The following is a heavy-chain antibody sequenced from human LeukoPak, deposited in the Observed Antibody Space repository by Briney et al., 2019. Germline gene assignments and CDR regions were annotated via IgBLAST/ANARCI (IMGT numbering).Heavy chain of an antibody. CDR3: ACPHDYGDYVGAFII. D-gene: IGHD4-17*01. CDR2: ISYDGSNK. J-gene: IGHJ3*02. Sequence: GSLRLSCAASGFTFSNYGMHWVRQPPGKGLEWVAVISYDGSNKYYADSVKGRFTISRDNSKNTLYLQMNSLRAEDTAVYYCACPHDYGDYVGAFIIWGQGTMVTVSS. V-gene: IGHV3-30*19. CDR1: GFTFSNYG.